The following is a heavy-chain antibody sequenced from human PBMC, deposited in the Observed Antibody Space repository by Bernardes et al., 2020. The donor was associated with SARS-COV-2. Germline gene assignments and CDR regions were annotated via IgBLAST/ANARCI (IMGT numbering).Heavy chain of an antibody. CDR2: ITARSDNT. Sequence: GGSLRLSCAASGFSFNTPAMSWVRRAPGKGLEWVSAITARSDNTYYADSVKGRFTISRDNSKNTLYLQMNSLGDGDTALYYCVKESPDAGIGGSWGQGTLVTVSS. J-gene: IGHJ5*02. V-gene: IGHV3-23*01. CDR1: GFSFNTPA. CDR3: VKESPDAGIGGS.